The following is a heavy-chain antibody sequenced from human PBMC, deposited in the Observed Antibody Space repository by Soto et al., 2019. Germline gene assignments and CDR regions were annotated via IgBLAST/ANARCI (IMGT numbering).Heavy chain of an antibody. V-gene: IGHV3-74*01. CDR3: AIGGGDYNYLDY. CDR1: GFLFNTYW. J-gene: IGHJ4*02. D-gene: IGHD3-9*01. Sequence: VLLVESGGGLVQPGGSLRLSCAASGFLFNTYWMFWVRQAPRKGLLWVSRIKSDGSSTNYADSVKGRFTISRDNAKNRLYLKMTTLSAEDTAVYYCAIGGGDYNYLDYWGQGILVTVSS. CDR2: IKSDGSST.